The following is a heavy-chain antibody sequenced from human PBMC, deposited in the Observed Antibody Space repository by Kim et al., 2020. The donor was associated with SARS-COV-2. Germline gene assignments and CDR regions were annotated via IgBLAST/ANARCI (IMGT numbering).Heavy chain of an antibody. J-gene: IGHJ4*02. V-gene: IGHV3-53*01. Sequence: GGSLRLSCAASGFTVSSNYMSWVRQAPGKGLEWVSVIYSGGSTYYADSVKGRFTISRDNSKNTLYLQMNSLRAEDTAVYYCARASYYYGSGRDLPFDYWGQGTLVTVSS. CDR2: IYSGGST. CDR3: ARASYYYGSGRDLPFDY. D-gene: IGHD3-10*01. CDR1: GFTVSSNY.